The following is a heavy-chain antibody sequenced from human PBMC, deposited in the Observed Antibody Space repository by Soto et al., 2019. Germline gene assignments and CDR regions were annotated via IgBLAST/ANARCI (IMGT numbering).Heavy chain of an antibody. J-gene: IGHJ5*02. Sequence: SVKVSCKASGDTFRKSVLSWVRQAPGQGPEWMARIIVPSDTKIYAQKFQGRVTITADESTSTAYMELSSLRSEDTAVYYCARGTPGVVVAATRLDPWGQGTLVTVSS. D-gene: IGHD2-15*01. CDR2: IIVPSDTK. V-gene: IGHV1-69*13. CDR1: GDTFRKSV. CDR3: ARGTPGVVVAATRLDP.